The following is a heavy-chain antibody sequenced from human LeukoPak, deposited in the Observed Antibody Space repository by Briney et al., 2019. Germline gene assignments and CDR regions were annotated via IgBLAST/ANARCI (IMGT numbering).Heavy chain of an antibody. V-gene: IGHV4-59*01. CDR3: ARDLERGSSRIPGFDP. D-gene: IGHD1-26*01. Sequence: KSSETLSLTCTVSGGSISSYYWSWIRQPPGKGLEWIGYIYYSGSTNYNPSLKSRVTISVDTSKNQFSLKLSSVTAADTAVYYCARDLERGSSRIPGFDPWGQGTLVTVSS. J-gene: IGHJ5*02. CDR2: IYYSGST. CDR1: GGSISSYY.